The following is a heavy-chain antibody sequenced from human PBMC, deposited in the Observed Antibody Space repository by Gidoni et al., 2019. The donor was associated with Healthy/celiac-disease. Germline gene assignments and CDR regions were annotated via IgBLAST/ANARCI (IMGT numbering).Heavy chain of an antibody. D-gene: IGHD3-3*01. CDR1: GYSFTSYW. Sequence: EVQLMQSGAEVKKPGESLQISCQGSGYSFTSYWFGWVRQMPGKGLEWMGFIYPGDSETRYSPSFQGQVTSSADKSISTAHLQWSSLKASDTAMYYCARRLRFLEWPGGAFDIWGQGTMVTVSS. CDR3: ARRLRFLEWPGGAFDI. J-gene: IGHJ3*02. V-gene: IGHV5-51*01. CDR2: IYPGDSET.